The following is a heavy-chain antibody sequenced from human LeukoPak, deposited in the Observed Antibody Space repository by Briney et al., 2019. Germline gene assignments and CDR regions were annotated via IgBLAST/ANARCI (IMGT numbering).Heavy chain of an antibody. Sequence: GGSLRLSCAASGFTFSRYAMHWVRQAPGKGLEWVSSTSGSGGTTYYSDSVKGRFTSSRDNSKNTLYLQMNSLRVEDTAVYYCATSSTWQTMNFDYWGQGTLVTVSS. D-gene: IGHD6-13*01. J-gene: IGHJ4*02. CDR3: ATSSTWQTMNFDY. CDR2: TSGSGGTT. CDR1: GFTFSRYA. V-gene: IGHV3-23*01.